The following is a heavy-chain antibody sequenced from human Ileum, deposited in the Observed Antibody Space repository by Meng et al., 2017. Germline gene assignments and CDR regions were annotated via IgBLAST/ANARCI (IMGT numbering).Heavy chain of an antibody. V-gene: IGHV6-1*02. Sequence: QVQLQQSGPGLVKPSQTLSLPWAISGDSVSSDSGAWNWIRQSPSRGLEWLGRTFYRSKWNDDFAESVKSRITITTDTSKNQFSLQLNSVTPEDTAVYYCARGWYSSGFHSWGQGTLVTVSS. CDR2: TFYRSKWND. CDR3: ARGWYSSGFHS. D-gene: IGHD6-19*01. J-gene: IGHJ4*02. CDR1: GDSVSSDSGA.